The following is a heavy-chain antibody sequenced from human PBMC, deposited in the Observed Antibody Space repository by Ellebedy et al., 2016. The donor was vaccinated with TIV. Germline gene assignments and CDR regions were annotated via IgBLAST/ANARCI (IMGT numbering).Heavy chain of an antibody. CDR3: ARREGYYGSGSYYAN. CDR2: IYYSGST. J-gene: IGHJ4*02. CDR1: GASIRSYY. D-gene: IGHD3-10*01. Sequence: MPSDTLSLTCTVPGASIRSYYWSWIRQPPGKGLEWIGYIYYSGSTNYNPSLKSRVTISIDTSKNQFSRKLSSVTAADTAVYHCARREGYYGSGSYYANWGQGTLVTVSS. V-gene: IGHV4-59*01.